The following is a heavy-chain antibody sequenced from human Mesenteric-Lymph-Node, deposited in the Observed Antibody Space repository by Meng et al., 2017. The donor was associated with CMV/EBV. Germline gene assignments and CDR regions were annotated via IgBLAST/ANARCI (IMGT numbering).Heavy chain of an antibody. J-gene: IGHJ4*02. V-gene: IGHV1-69*01. CDR1: GGTLSSFA. CDR2: LIPVYGTT. D-gene: IGHD2-2*01. CDR3: ARDTRTHRYLT. Sequence: SCKASGGTLSSFAISWVRQAPGQGLEWVGGLIPVYGTTHYAQKFQGRVTIYADDSTSTAYMELSSLTSDDTAVYYCARDTRTHRYLTWGQGTLVTVSS.